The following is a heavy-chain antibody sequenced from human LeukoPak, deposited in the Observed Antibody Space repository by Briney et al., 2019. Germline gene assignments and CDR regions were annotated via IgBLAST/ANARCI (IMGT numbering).Heavy chain of an antibody. J-gene: IGHJ5*02. CDR1: GGSIISYY. Sequence: SETLSLTSTVSGGSIISYYWSWGRQPPGKGLGWSGYIYYSVSTNYNPSLKSRVTISVDTSKLQFSLKLTSVTAADTAVYYCARAGIVGATYNWFDPWGQGTLVTVSS. V-gene: IGHV4-59*12. CDR2: IYYSVST. CDR3: ARAGIVGATYNWFDP. D-gene: IGHD1-26*01.